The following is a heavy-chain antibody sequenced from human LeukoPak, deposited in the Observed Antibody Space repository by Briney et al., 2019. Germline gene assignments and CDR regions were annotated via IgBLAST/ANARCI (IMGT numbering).Heavy chain of an antibody. CDR2: IWYDGSNK. V-gene: IGHV3-33*01. CDR3: ARDQYSSSSVPHYYYYYYGMDV. CDR1: GFTFSSYG. D-gene: IGHD6-6*01. Sequence: GGSLRLSCAASGFTFSSYGMHWVRQAPGKGLEWVAVIWYDGSNKYYADSVKGRFTISRDNSKNTLYLQMNSLRAEDTAVYYCARDQYSSSSVPHYYYYYYGMDVWGQGTTVTVSS. J-gene: IGHJ6*02.